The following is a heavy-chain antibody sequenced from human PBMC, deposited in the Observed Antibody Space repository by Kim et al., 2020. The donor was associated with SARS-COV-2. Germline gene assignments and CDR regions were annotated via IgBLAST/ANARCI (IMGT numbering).Heavy chain of an antibody. Sequence: SVKVSCKASGGTFSSYAISWVRQAPGQGLEWMGGIIPIFGTANYAQKFQGRVTITADESTSTAYMELSSLRSEDTAVYYCATCGRSITIFGVVIQAFDIWGQGTMVTVSS. J-gene: IGHJ3*02. CDR1: GGTFSSYA. D-gene: IGHD3-3*01. V-gene: IGHV1-69*13. CDR2: IIPIFGTA. CDR3: ATCGRSITIFGVVIQAFDI.